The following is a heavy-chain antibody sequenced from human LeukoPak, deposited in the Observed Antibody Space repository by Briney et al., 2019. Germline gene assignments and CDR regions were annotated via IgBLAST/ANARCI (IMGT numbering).Heavy chain of an antibody. CDR2: VYQSGTT. CDR3: ARIFIRNGYSSYFDC. D-gene: IGHD5-18*01. J-gene: IGHJ4*02. Sequence: PSETLSLTCTVSGFSISSSHYWGWVRQPPGAGLEWIGSVYQSGTTYYNPSLKSRVTTSVDMSKNQFSLRLRPVTAADTAVYYCARIFIRNGYSSYFDCWGQGTLVTVSS. CDR1: GFSISSSHY. V-gene: IGHV4-38-2*02.